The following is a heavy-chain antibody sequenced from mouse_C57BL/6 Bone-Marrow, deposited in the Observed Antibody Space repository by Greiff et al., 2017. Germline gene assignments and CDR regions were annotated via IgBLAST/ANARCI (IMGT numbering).Heavy chain of an antibody. CDR1: GYTFTSYW. CDR3: ARQDYGSSYYAMDY. Sequence: QVQLQQPGAELVKPGASVKLSCKASGYTFTSYWMQWVKQRPGQGLEWIGEIDPSDSYTNYNQKFKGKATLTVDTSSSTAYMQLSSLTSEDSAVYYWARQDYGSSYYAMDYWGQGTSVTVSS. D-gene: IGHD1-1*01. CDR2: IDPSDSYT. V-gene: IGHV1-50*01. J-gene: IGHJ4*01.